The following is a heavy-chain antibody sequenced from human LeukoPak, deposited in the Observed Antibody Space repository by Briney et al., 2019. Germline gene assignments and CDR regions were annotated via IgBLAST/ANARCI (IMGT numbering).Heavy chain of an antibody. CDR1: GFTFSSYA. CDR2: ISGSGGST. V-gene: IGHV3-23*01. CDR3: ALDGGGSYRGRKN. D-gene: IGHD1-26*01. Sequence: GGSLRLSCAASGFTFSSYAMSWVRQAPGKGLEWVSAISGSGGSTYYADSVKGRFTISRDNSKNTLYLQMNSLRAEDTAVYYCALDGGGSYRGRKNWGQGTLVTVSS. J-gene: IGHJ4*02.